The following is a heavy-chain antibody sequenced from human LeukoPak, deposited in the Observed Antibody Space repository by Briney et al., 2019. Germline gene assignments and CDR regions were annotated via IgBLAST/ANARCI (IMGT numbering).Heavy chain of an antibody. V-gene: IGHV3-66*01. CDR3: ARAIAVAGIDAFGI. J-gene: IGHJ3*02. CDR2: IYSGGST. CDR1: GFTVSSNY. D-gene: IGHD6-19*01. Sequence: GGSLRLSCAASGFTVSSNYMSWVRQAPGKGLEWVSVIYSGGSTYYADSVKGRFTISRDNSKNTLYLQMNSLRAEDTAVYYCARAIAVAGIDAFGIWGQGTMVTVSS.